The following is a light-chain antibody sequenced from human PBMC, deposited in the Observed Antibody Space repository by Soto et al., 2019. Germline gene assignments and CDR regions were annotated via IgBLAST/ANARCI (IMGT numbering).Light chain of an antibody. Sequence: QSALTQPASVSGSPGQSITISCTGTSSDGGGNNYVSWYQQHPGKAPKLMIYDVSNRPSGVSNSFSGSKSGNTASLTISGLQAEDEADYYCSSYTSSSTLVFGGGTKLTVL. CDR2: DVS. CDR1: SSDGGGNNY. V-gene: IGLV2-14*01. J-gene: IGLJ2*01. CDR3: SSYTSSSTLV.